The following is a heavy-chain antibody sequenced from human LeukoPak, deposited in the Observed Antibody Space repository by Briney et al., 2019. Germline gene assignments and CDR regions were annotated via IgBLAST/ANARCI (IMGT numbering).Heavy chain of an antibody. Sequence: SETLSLTCTVSGGSVSSGSYYWSWIRQPPGKGLEWIGYIYYSGSTNYNPSLKSRVTISVDTSKNQFSLKLTSVTAADTAVYYCARRVGTRDWYFDLWGRGTLVTVSS. D-gene: IGHD1-14*01. CDR1: GGSVSSGSYY. CDR3: ARRVGTRDWYFDL. J-gene: IGHJ2*01. CDR2: IYYSGST. V-gene: IGHV4-61*01.